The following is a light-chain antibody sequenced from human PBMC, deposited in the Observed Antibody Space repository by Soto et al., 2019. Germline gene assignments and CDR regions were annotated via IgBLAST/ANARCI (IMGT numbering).Light chain of an antibody. J-gene: IGLJ1*01. Sequence: QSVLTQPPSVSGSPGQSVAISCTGTSSDVGSYNRVAWYQQPPGTAPKLIIYDVTNRPSGVPDRFSGSKSGNTASLTISGLQAEDEADYYCNSFTTSSTYVFVTGTKVTVL. CDR1: SSDVGSYNR. V-gene: IGLV2-18*02. CDR3: NSFTTSSTYV. CDR2: DVT.